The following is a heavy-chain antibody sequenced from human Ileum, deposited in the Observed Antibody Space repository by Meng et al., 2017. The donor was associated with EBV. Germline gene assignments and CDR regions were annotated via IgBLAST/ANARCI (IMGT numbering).Heavy chain of an antibody. D-gene: IGHD2-8*01. J-gene: IGHJ4*02. CDR2: IYHSGIT. CDR1: GDSMTTNNW. CDR3: ARTGVGLAFDY. V-gene: IGHV4-4*02. Sequence: HLRGSVPGLVNASGPWSFTCGVSGDSMTTNNWWTLVRQPPGKGLEWIGEIYHSGITNYTPSLQSRATISVDMSKKQFSLKLRSVTAADTAVYYCARTGVGLAFDYWGLGTLVTVFS.